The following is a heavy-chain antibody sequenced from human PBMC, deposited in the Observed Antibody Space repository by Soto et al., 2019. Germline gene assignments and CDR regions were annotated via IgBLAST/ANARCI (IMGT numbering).Heavy chain of an antibody. CDR2: TYYRSKWYN. CDR1: GDSVSSSSVT. CDR3: AREGYSSGLAYFDY. Sequence: PSQTLSLTCAISGDSVSSSSVTWNWIRQSPSRGLEWLGRTYYRSKWYNDYAESVKSRITINPDTSKNQFSLHLNSVTPEDTAVYYCAREGYSSGLAYFDYWDQGTQVTVSS. D-gene: IGHD6-19*01. J-gene: IGHJ4*02. V-gene: IGHV6-1*01.